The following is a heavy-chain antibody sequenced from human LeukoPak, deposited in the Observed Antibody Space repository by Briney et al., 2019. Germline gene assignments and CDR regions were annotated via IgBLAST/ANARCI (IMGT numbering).Heavy chain of an antibody. CDR3: ASDCGSCYSNWFDP. CDR2: ISAYNGNT. Sequence: ASVKVSCKXSGYTFTSYGISWVRQAPGQGLERMGWISAYNGNTNYAQKLQGRVTMTTDTSTSTAYMELRSLRSDDTAVYYCASDCGSCYSNWFDPWGQGTLVTVSS. CDR1: GYTFTSYG. J-gene: IGHJ5*02. D-gene: IGHD2-15*01. V-gene: IGHV1-18*01.